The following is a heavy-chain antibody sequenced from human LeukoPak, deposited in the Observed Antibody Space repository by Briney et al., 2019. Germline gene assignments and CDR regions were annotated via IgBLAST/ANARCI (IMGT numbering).Heavy chain of an antibody. CDR3: ARDNSVEDTAWWFDP. CDR2: INPSVGST. D-gene: IGHD4-23*01. Sequence: ASVKVSCKASGYTFTGYYMHWVRQAPGPGLEWMGIINPSVGSTSSAQTFPGRVTMPRHMSTTTDYMELSSLRSEDTAVYCCARDNSVEDTAWWFDPWGQGTLVTVSS. J-gene: IGHJ5*02. CDR1: GYTFTGYY. V-gene: IGHV1-46*01.